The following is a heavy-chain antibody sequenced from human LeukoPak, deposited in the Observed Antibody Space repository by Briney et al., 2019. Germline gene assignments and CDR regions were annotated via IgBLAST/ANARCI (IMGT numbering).Heavy chain of an antibody. CDR3: ARGLAAAGPGVY. Sequence: GGSLRLSCAASGFTFSSYEMNWVRQAPGKGLEWVSYVSSSGSTIYYADSVKGRFTISRDNAKNSLYLQMNSLRAEDTAVYYCARGLAAAGPGVYWGQGTLVTVSS. CDR2: VSSSGSTI. D-gene: IGHD6-13*01. CDR1: GFTFSSYE. J-gene: IGHJ4*02. V-gene: IGHV3-48*03.